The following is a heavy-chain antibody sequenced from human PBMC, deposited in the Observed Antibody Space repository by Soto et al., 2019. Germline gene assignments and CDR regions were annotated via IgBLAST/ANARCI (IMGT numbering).Heavy chain of an antibody. D-gene: IGHD1-26*01. V-gene: IGHV4-4*02. Sequence: QVQLQESGPGLVKPSGTLSLTCAVSGGSISSSNWWSWVRQPPGKGLEWIGEIYHSGSTNYNPSLKIRVTISVDKSKNQFSLKLSSVTAADTAVYDCARVSGSYYYGMDVWGQGITVTVSS. CDR2: IYHSGST. J-gene: IGHJ6*02. CDR1: GGSISSSNW. CDR3: ARVSGSYYYGMDV.